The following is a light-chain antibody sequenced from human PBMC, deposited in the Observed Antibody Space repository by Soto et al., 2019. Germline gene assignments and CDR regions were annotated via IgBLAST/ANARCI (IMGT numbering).Light chain of an antibody. CDR2: DAS. V-gene: IGKV1-33*01. CDR3: QQYDNLPLFT. J-gene: IGKJ3*01. CDR1: QDISNY. Sequence: DIQMTQSPSSLSASVGDRVTITCXASQDISNYLNWYQQKPGKAPKLLIYDASNLETGVPSRFSGSGSGTDFTFTISSLQPEDIATYYCQQYDNLPLFTFGPGTKVDIK.